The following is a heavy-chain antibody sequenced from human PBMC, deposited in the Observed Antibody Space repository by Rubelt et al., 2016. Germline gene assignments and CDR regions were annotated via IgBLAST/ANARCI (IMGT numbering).Heavy chain of an antibody. J-gene: IGHJ4*02. D-gene: IGHD1-26*01. V-gene: IGHV4-59*01. CDR2: FYYSGST. CDR1: GGSISGYY. CDR3: ARIVGGY. Sequence: QVQLQESGPGLVKPSETLSLTCTVSGGSISGYYWSWIRQPPGKGLEWIGYFYYSGSTNYNPSLKSRVTISVDTSKNQSSLKLSSVTAADTAVDYCARIVGGYWGQGTLVTVSS.